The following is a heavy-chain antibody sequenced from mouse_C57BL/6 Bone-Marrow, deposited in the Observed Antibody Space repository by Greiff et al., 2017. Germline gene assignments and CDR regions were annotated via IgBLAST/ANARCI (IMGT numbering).Heavy chain of an antibody. CDR2: INPNNGGT. D-gene: IGHD1-1*01. CDR1: GYTFTDYN. V-gene: IGHV1-18*01. CDR3: ARESITTVVAHFDY. Sequence: EVQRVESGPELVKPGASVKIPCKASGYTFTDYNMDWVKQSHGKSLEWIGDINPNNGGTIYNQKFKGKATLTVDKSSSTAYMELSSRTSEDAAVYYCARESITTVVAHFDYWGQGTTPTVSS. J-gene: IGHJ2*01.